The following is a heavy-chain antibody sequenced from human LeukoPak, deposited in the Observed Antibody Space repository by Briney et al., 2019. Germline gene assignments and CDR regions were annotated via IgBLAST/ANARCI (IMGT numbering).Heavy chain of an antibody. CDR3: ARSSVRYGSGSRCLGY. Sequence: ASVKVSCKASGYTFTGYYMHWVRQAPGQGLEWMGWINPNSGGTNYAQKFQGRVTMTRDTSISTAYMELSSLRCEDTAVYYCARSSVRYGSGSRCLGYWGQGTLVTVSS. V-gene: IGHV1-2*02. D-gene: IGHD3-10*01. CDR1: GYTFTGYY. J-gene: IGHJ4*02. CDR2: INPNSGGT.